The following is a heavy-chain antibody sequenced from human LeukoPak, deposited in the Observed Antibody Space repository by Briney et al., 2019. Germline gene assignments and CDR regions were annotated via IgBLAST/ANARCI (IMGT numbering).Heavy chain of an antibody. CDR2: ISGSGGST. CDR3: AKGRGDSYGDPVDF. CDR1: GFTFSSYG. D-gene: IGHD5-18*01. V-gene: IGHV3-23*01. J-gene: IGHJ4*02. Sequence: GGSLRLSCAASGFTFSSYGMSWVRQAPGKGLEWVSAISGSGGSTYYADSVKGRFTISRDNSKNTLYLQMNSLRAEDTAVYYCAKGRGDSYGDPVDFWGQGTLVTVSS.